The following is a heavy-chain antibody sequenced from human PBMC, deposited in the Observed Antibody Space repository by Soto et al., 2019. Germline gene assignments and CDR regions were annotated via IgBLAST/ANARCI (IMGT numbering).Heavy chain of an antibody. D-gene: IGHD4-17*01. CDR1: GFIVSSSY. V-gene: IGHV3-53*01. CDR3: ARSPTRTNSADSSHP. CDR2: IYSAGST. J-gene: IGHJ5*02. Sequence: GGSLRLSCAASGFIVSSSYMSWVRQAPGKGLEWVAAIYSAGSTYYADSVKGRFTIYRDSSKNTLYLQMDSLRAEDTAVYYCARSPTRTNSADSSHPWGQGPLVTVSS.